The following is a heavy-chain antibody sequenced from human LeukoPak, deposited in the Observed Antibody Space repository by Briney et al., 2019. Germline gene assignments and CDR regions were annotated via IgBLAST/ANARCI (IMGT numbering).Heavy chain of an antibody. CDR2: ISPYTGNT. D-gene: IGHD3-16*02. CDR1: GYTFTSYG. CDR3: ARDQYDSVWGSYRPYFDY. J-gene: IGHJ4*02. Sequence: ASVKVSCKASGYTFTSYGISWVRQAPGQGLEWMGSISPYTGNTKYAERLQDRVIMTTDTSTRTAYMELRSLRSDDTAVFYCARDQYDSVWGSYRPYFDYRGQGTLVTVSS. V-gene: IGHV1-18*04.